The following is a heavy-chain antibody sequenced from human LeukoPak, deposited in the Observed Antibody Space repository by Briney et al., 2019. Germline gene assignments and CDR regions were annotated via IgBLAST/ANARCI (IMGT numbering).Heavy chain of an antibody. CDR3: ARHKTGARGFDI. Sequence: SETLSLACTVSGGSVSGWYWSWIRQPPGKGLEWIGSIYYSGSTYYNPSLKSRVTISVDTSKDQFSLKLTSVTAADTAVFYCARHKTGARGFDIWGQGTMVTVSS. D-gene: IGHD3-10*01. J-gene: IGHJ3*02. CDR2: IYYSGST. V-gene: IGHV4-39*01. CDR1: GGSVSGWY.